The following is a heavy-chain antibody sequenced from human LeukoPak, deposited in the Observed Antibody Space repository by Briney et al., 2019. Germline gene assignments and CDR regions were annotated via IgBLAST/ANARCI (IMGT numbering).Heavy chain of an antibody. CDR2: IHGSGST. Sequence: SETLSLTCTVSGSSISDYYWSWIRQPAGKGLEYIGRIHGSGSTNYNPSLKRRVTMSLDTSTNQFSLKVTSVTAADSAAYYCAMRHVDPCFFDFWGRGTLVTVSS. CDR3: AMRHVDPCFFDF. J-gene: IGHJ2*01. V-gene: IGHV4-4*07. D-gene: IGHD2-15*01. CDR1: GSSISDYY.